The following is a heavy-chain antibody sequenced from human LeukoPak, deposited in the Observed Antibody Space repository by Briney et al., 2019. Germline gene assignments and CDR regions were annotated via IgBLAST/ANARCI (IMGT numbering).Heavy chain of an antibody. Sequence: PGGSLRLSCAASGFTFSSYAMSWVGQAPGKGLGWVSAISGSGGSTYYADSVKGRFTISRDNSKNTLYLQMNSLRAEDTAVYYCAKDRERFGELLDYWGQGTLVTVSS. D-gene: IGHD3-10*01. CDR2: ISGSGGST. J-gene: IGHJ4*02. CDR1: GFTFSSYA. CDR3: AKDRERFGELLDY. V-gene: IGHV3-23*01.